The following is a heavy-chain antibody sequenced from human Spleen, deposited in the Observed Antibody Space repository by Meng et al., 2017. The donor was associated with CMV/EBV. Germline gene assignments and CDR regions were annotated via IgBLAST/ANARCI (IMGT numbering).Heavy chain of an antibody. Sequence: LSTSRVCGGWIRQPPGKGLEWLALIYWKDDERYSPSLKSRLTITKDTSKNQVVLTMTNMDPVDTATYYCARVTKYDSSGYRPYYFDYWGQGTLVTVSS. CDR3: ARVTKYDSSGYRPYYFDY. CDR1: LSTSRVC. V-gene: IGHV2-5*01. J-gene: IGHJ4*02. D-gene: IGHD3-22*01. CDR2: IYWKDDE.